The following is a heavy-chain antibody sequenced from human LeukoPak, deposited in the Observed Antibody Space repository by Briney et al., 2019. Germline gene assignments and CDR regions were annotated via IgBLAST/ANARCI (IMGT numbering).Heavy chain of an antibody. V-gene: IGHV6-1*01. CDR3: GRETDFGVVTN. J-gene: IGHJ4*02. CDR2: TYYRSQEWYT. D-gene: IGHD3-3*01. CDR1: GDSVSSNGAA. Sequence: PSQTLSLTCAISGDSVSSNGAAWNWIRQSPSRGLEWLGRTYYRSQEWYTDYVPSVKGRITLNPDTSKNQFSLQLNSVTPEDTAVYYCGRETDFGVVTNWGQGTLVTVSS.